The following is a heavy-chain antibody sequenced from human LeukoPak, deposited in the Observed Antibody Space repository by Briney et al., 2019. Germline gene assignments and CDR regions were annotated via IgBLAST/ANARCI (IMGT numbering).Heavy chain of an antibody. CDR3: ARIRLEKGYCSSTSCHRWFDP. J-gene: IGHJ5*02. Sequence: ASVKVSCKASGCTFTSYGISWVRQAPGQGLEWMGWISAYNGNTNYAQKLQGRVTMTTDTSTGTAYMELRSLGSDDTAAYYCARIRLEKGYCSSTSCHRWFDPWGQGTLVTVSS. CDR2: ISAYNGNT. CDR1: GCTFTSYG. V-gene: IGHV1-18*01. D-gene: IGHD2-2*01.